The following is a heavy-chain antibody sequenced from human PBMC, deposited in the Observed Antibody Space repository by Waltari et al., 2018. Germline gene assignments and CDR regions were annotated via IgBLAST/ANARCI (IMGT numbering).Heavy chain of an antibody. CDR3: ATAIIAVAGDFDY. V-gene: IGHV1-24*01. CDR2: FDPEDGET. D-gene: IGHD6-19*01. CDR1: GYTLTELY. Sequence: QVQLVQSGAEVQKPGASVKVSCKVSGYTLTELYMHWARRAPGKGLEWMGGFDPEDGETIYAQKFQGRVTMTEDTSTDTAYMELSSLRSEDTAVYYCATAIIAVAGDFDYWGQGTLVTVSS. J-gene: IGHJ4*02.